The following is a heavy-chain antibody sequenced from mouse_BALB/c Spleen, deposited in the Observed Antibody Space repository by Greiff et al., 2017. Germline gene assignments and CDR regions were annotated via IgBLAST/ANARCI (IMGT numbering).Heavy chain of an antibody. CDR1: GYAFSSYW. CDR3: ASREVYAMDY. CDR2: IYPGDGDT. J-gene: IGHJ4*01. Sequence: QVQLQQSGAELVRPGSSVKISCKASGYAFSSYWMNWVKQRPGQGLEWIGQIYPGDGDTNYNGKFKGKATLTADKSSSTAYMQLSSLTSEDSAVYFCASREVYAMDYWGQGTSVTVSS. V-gene: IGHV1-80*01.